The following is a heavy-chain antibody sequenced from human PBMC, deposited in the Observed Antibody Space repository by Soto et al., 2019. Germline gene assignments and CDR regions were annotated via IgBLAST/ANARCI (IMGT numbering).Heavy chain of an antibody. J-gene: IGHJ6*02. CDR2: ISGYNGNT. V-gene: IGHV1-18*01. CDR1: GYTVTNYG. Sequence: QVQVVQSGDEVKKPGASVKVSCKASGYTVTNYGFSWVRQSPGQGLEWMGWISGYNGNTKYAEKFQGRVSMTTYTSTSTAHMELRSLRSDDTAVYYCAGEGQAPYYLYGMDVWGQGTAVTVSS. CDR3: AGEGQAPYYLYGMDV. D-gene: IGHD3-10*01.